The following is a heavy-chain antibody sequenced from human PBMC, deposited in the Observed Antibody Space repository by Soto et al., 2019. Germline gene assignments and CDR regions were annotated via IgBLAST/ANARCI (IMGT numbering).Heavy chain of an antibody. D-gene: IGHD1-1*01. J-gene: IGHJ4*02. V-gene: IGHV1-18*01. CDR1: GYTFTSYG. Sequence: QVHLVQSGAEVKKPGASVNVSCKASGYTFTSYGITWVRQAPGQGLEWMGWISAHNGNTDYAQKLQGRVIVTRDTSTSTAYMELRSVRSDDTAVYYCARGRYGDYWGQEALVTVSS. CDR2: ISAHNGNT. CDR3: ARGRYGDY.